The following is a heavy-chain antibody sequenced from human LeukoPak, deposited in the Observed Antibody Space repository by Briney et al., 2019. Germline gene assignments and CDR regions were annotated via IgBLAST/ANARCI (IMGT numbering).Heavy chain of an antibody. V-gene: IGHV1-69*13. CDR1: GGTFSSYA. CDR3: ARIRYCSSTSCYWGAFDI. D-gene: IGHD2-2*01. Sequence: ASVKVSCKASGGTFSSYAISWVRQAPGQGLEWMGGIIPIFGTANYAQKFQGRVTITADESTSTAYMELSSLRSEDTAVYYCARIRYCSSTSCYWGAFDIWGQETMVTVSS. CDR2: IIPIFGTA. J-gene: IGHJ3*02.